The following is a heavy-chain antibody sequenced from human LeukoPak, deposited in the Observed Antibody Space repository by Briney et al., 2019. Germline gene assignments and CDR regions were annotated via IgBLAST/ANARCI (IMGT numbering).Heavy chain of an antibody. D-gene: IGHD1-7*01. J-gene: IGHJ4*02. Sequence: GRSLRLSCAASGFTFDDYAMHWVRQAPGKGLEWASGISWNSGSIGYADSVKGRFTISRDNAKNSLYLQMNSLRAEDTALYYCAKAMGNYYFDFWGQGTLVTVSS. CDR2: ISWNSGSI. CDR3: AKAMGNYYFDF. V-gene: IGHV3-9*01. CDR1: GFTFDDYA.